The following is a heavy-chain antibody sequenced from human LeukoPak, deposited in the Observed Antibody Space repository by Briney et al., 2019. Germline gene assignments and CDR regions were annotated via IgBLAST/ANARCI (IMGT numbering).Heavy chain of an antibody. CDR1: GYTFTGYH. V-gene: IGHV1-2*02. CDR3: AKRQYCSGGSCYSPKFLYYYYGMDV. CDR2: INPNSGGT. D-gene: IGHD2-15*01. J-gene: IGHJ6*02. Sequence: ASVKVSCKASGYTFTGYHMHWVRQAPGQGLEWMGWINPNSGGTNYAQKFQGRVTMTRDTSISTAYMELSRLRSDDTAVYYCAKRQYCSGGSCYSPKFLYYYYGMDVWGQGTTVTVSS.